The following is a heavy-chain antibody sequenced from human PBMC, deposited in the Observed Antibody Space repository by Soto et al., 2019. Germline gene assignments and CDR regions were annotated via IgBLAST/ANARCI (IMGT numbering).Heavy chain of an antibody. D-gene: IGHD6-13*01. CDR1: GFTFSTYN. Sequence: GGSLRLSCAASGFTFSTYNMNWVRQAPGKGLEWVSSITSSSYIYYADSVEGRFTISRDNAKNSMYLQMNSLRAEDTAVYYCSRDSGSTWDYNWFDPWGQGTLVTVS. CDR3: SRDSGSTWDYNWFDP. V-gene: IGHV3-21*01. CDR2: ITSSSYI. J-gene: IGHJ5*02.